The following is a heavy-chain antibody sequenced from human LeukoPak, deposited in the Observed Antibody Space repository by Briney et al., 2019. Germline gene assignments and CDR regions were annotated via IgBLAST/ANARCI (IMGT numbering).Heavy chain of an antibody. V-gene: IGHV3-23*01. CDR3: ARGPNSNWSGLDF. J-gene: IGHJ4*02. CDR1: GFTFRSYV. D-gene: IGHD6-6*01. Sequence: GGSLRLSCAASGFTFRSYVLSWVRQAPGKGLEWVSAISESGGTRNYVDSVKGRFTISRDNSKNTLYLQMSSLRAEDTAVYYCARGPNSNWSGLDFWGQGTLLTVSS. CDR2: ISESGGTR.